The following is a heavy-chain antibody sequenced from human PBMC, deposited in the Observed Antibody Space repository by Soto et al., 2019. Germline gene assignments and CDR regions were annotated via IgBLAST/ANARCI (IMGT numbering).Heavy chain of an antibody. D-gene: IGHD4-17*01. Sequence: QITLKESGPTLVKPTQTLTLTCTFSGFSLSTSGVGVGWIRQPPGKALEWLALVDWDNDKRYSPSLKSRLTLTKDTSKNQVGLTLTNVDPVDTATYYCAHRTTVTAFDYWGQGTLVPVSS. CDR3: AHRTTVTAFDY. CDR1: GFSLSTSGVG. V-gene: IGHV2-5*02. J-gene: IGHJ4*02. CDR2: VDWDNDK.